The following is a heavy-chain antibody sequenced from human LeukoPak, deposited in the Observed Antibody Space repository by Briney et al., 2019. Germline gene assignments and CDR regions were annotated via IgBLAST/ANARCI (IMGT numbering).Heavy chain of an antibody. V-gene: IGHV4-30-4*08. D-gene: IGHD6-13*01. CDR1: GGSISSGDYY. CDR2: IYYSGSI. J-gene: IGHJ1*01. CDR3: ARKISIEAAAAGTAEYFQH. Sequence: SPTLSLTCTVAGGSISSGDYYWSWIRQPPGKGLQLIGYIYYSGSIYYTPSLKSRVTKSVDTSNNQISLKLSSVTAADTAVYYCARKISIEAAAAGTAEYFQHWGQGTLVTVSS.